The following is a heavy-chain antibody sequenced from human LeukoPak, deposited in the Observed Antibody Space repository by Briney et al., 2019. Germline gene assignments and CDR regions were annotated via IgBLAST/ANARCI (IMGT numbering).Heavy chain of an antibody. CDR2: MDKETNLYAT. CDR3: TRDSGTYNWFDP. V-gene: IGHV3-73*01. CDR1: GFTFSDSA. J-gene: IGHJ5*02. Sequence: GGSLRLSCVASGFTFSDSAIHWVRQSSGNGLEWIGHMDKETNLYATAAAASVKGRFPVSRDNSKNTAYLHMNSLKTEDTALYYCTRDSGTYNWFDPWGQGTLVTVSS. D-gene: IGHD1-26*01.